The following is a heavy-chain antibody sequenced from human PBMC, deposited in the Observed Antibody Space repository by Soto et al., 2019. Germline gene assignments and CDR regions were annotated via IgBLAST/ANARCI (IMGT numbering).Heavy chain of an antibody. CDR2: INPNSGGT. CDR3: ARERITMVRGLRNWFDP. J-gene: IGHJ5*02. V-gene: IGHV1-2*02. CDR1: GYTFTGYY. Sequence: QVQLVQSGAEVKKPGASVKVSCKASGYTFTGYYMHWVRQAPGQGLEWMGWINPNSGGTNYAQKFQGRVTMTRDTSISTAYMELSRLRSDDTAVYYCARERITMVRGLRNWFDPWGQGTLVTVS. D-gene: IGHD3-10*01.